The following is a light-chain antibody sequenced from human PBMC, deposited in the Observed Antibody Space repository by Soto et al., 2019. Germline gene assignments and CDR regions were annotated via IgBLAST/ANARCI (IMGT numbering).Light chain of an antibody. CDR3: QQYNNWPWT. V-gene: IGKV3-15*01. Sequence: VLTPSPGTLSLSPGERATLSCRASQSVSSNLAWYQQKPGQAPRLLIYGASTRATGIPARFSGSGSGTEFTLTISSLQSEDFAVYYCQQYNNWPWTFGQGTKVDIK. CDR2: GAS. CDR1: QSVSSN. J-gene: IGKJ1*01.